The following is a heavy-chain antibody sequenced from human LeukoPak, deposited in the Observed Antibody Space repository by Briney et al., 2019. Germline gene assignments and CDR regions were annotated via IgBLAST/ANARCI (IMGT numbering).Heavy chain of an antibody. J-gene: IGHJ5*02. D-gene: IGHD3-22*01. CDR2: IRSKANSYAT. CDR1: GFTFSGSA. CDR3: TRAPDPITMIVVNNWFDP. V-gene: IGHV3-73*01. Sequence: GGSLRLSCAASGFTFSGSAMHWVRQASGKGLEWVSRIRSKANSYATAYAASVKGRFTISRDDSKNTAYLQMNSLKTEDTAVYYCTRAPDPITMIVVNNWFDPWGQGTLVTVSS.